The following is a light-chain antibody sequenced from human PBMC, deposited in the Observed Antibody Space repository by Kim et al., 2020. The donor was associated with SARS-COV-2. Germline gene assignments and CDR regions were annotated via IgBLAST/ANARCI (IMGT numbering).Light chain of an antibody. CDR3: LLSYSDSRV. CDR2: DTG. CDR1: TGPVARGHF. J-gene: IGLJ7*01. V-gene: IGLV7-46*01. Sequence: PGRTVTHTCDSITGPVARGHFPYWLQQKPGQDPRTLIYDTGNRHSWTPARFSGSLLGGKAALTLSAAQAEDEADYYCLLSYSDSRVFGGGTQLTVL.